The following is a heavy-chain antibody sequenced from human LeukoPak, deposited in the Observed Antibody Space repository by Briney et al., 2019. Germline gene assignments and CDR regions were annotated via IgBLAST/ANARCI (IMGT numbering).Heavy chain of an antibody. V-gene: IGHV3-21*01. CDR2: ISTSSSYI. CDR3: AREHYFYYLDA. Sequence: GGSLRLSCAVSGFTFSRYTMNWVRQAPGKGLEWVSSISTSSSYIYYADSVRGRFTISRDNAKNSLYLQMNSLRAEDTAVYYCAREHYFYYLDAWGKGTTVTVSS. CDR1: GFTFSRYT. J-gene: IGHJ6*03.